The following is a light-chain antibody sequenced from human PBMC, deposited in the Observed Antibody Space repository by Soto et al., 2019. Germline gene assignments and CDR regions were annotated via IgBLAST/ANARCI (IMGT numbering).Light chain of an antibody. V-gene: IGKV3-11*01. CDR1: QRISGY. Sequence: EIVLTQSPATLSLSPGERATLSCRASQRISGYLAWYQQRPGQAPRLLMSGASRRATGIPDRFSGRGSGTDFTLTISSLEPEDFAVYYCQQRSNWPWTFGQGTKVDIK. J-gene: IGKJ1*01. CDR2: GAS. CDR3: QQRSNWPWT.